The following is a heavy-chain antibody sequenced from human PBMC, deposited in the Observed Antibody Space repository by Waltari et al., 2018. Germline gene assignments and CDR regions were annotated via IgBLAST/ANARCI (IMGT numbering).Heavy chain of an antibody. J-gene: IGHJ5*02. D-gene: IGHD4-17*01. CDR2: MFNGGST. CDR1: GASISSSNYY. V-gene: IGHV4-39*01. Sequence: QLQLQESGPGLVKPSETLSLTCSVSGASISSSNYYWGWIRQPPGKGLEWIGSMFNGGSTYYNPSRKSRVTISVDTSKNQFSLRLNSVTAADTAIYYCARHGYSGGWFDPWGQGTLVTVSS. CDR3: ARHGYSGGWFDP.